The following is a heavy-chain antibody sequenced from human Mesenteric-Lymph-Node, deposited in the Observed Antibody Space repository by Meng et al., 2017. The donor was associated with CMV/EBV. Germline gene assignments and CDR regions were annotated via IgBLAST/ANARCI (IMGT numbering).Heavy chain of an antibody. V-gene: IGHV1-69*05. CDR1: GGTFSSYA. CDR3: ARNANWGTRENYFDY. J-gene: IGHJ4*02. CDR2: IIPIFGSP. Sequence: SVKVSCKASGGTFSSYALSWVRQAPGQGLEWMGGIIPIFGSPNYAQKFQGRVTITMDASTSTVSMELSRLRSEDTAVYYCARNANWGTRENYFDYWGQGTLVTVSS. D-gene: IGHD7-27*01.